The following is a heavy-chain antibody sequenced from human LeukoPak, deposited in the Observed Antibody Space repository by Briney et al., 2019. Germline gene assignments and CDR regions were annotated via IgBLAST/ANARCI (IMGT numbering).Heavy chain of an antibody. Sequence: TSGTLSLTCAVSGGSISSGGYSWSWIRQPPGKGLEWIGYIYYSGSTYYNPSLKSRVTISVDTSKNQFSLKLSSVTAADTAVYYCARDLWQQLGTYNWFDPWGQGTLVTVSS. CDR2: IYYSGST. CDR1: GGSISSGGYS. V-gene: IGHV4-30-4*07. D-gene: IGHD6-13*01. CDR3: ARDLWQQLGTYNWFDP. J-gene: IGHJ5*02.